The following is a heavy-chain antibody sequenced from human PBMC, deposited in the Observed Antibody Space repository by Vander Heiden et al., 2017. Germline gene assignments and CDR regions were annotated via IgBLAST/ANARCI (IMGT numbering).Heavy chain of an antibody. CDR1: GRSITSNW. J-gene: IGHJ4*02. CDR3: ARNGYYSADD. Sequence: QVQLQESGPGLVKPSGTLSLTFAVSGRSITSNWWTWVRQPPGKGLEWIGEIFHTGNINYNPSLRSRTTISLDKSKNQFSLNVHSVTAADTAVYYCARNGYYSADDWGPGILVTVSS. V-gene: IGHV4-4*02. CDR2: IFHTGNI. D-gene: IGHD3-3*01.